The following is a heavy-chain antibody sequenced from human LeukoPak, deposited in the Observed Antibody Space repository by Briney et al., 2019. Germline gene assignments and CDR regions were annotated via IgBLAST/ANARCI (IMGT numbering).Heavy chain of an antibody. Sequence: SETLSLTCTVSGGSISSYYWTWIRQPPGERLEWIGLVHYSGITDYNPSLKSRLTISVDTSKNQFSLKLSSVTAADTAVYYCAKNGGGSPNWFDTWGQGTLVTVSS. J-gene: IGHJ5*02. CDR2: VHYSGIT. CDR3: AKNGGGSPNWFDT. V-gene: IGHV4-59*01. D-gene: IGHD3-10*01. CDR1: GGSISSYY.